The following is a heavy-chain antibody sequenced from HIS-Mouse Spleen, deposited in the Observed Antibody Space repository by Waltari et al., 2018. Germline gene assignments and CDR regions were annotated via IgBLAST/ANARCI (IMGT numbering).Heavy chain of an antibody. CDR3: ARVSHNWNYETAFDI. D-gene: IGHD1-7*01. CDR2: INPNSGGT. V-gene: IGHV1-2*02. J-gene: IGHJ3*02. Sequence: QVQLVQSGAEVKKPGASVKVSCKASGYTFTGHYMHGVRPAPGQGLEWMGWINPNSGGTNYAQKFQGRVTMTRDTSISTAYMELSRLRSDDTAVYYCARVSHNWNYETAFDIWGQGTMVTVSS. CDR1: GYTFTGHY.